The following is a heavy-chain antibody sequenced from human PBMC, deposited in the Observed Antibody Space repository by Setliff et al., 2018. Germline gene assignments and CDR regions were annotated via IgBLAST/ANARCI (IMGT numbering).Heavy chain of an antibody. Sequence: LSLTCTVSGDSISSRRNYWGWFRQPAGKELEWIGQIYTSWSTNYNPSLKSRVTISLDTSKNQFSLSLTSVTAEDTAVYYCARSRTIAVKGGVFAVWGRGTLVTVSS. J-gene: IGHJ2*01. CDR1: GDSISSRRNY. V-gene: IGHV4-61*09. CDR3: ARSRTIAVKGGVFAV. CDR2: IYTSWST. D-gene: IGHD6-19*01.